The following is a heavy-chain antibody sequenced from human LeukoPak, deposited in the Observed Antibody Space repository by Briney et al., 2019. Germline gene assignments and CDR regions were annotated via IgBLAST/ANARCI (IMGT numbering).Heavy chain of an antibody. CDR1: GFTLTNYA. CDR3: AKDGGTVCNVINYSFDS. CDR2: TCSDGNNR. Sequence: GGSLRLSCAASGFTLTNYAMHWVRQAPGKGLEWVAITCSDGNNRYYVNSVEGRFTISRDNSKNTLYLQMNNLRTEDTAVYYCAKDGGTVCNVINYSFDSWGQGTLVTVSS. V-gene: IGHV3-30*02. J-gene: IGHJ4*02. D-gene: IGHD2/OR15-2a*01.